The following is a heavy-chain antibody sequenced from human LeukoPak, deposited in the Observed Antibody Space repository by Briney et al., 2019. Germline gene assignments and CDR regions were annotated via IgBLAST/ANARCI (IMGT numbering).Heavy chain of an antibody. CDR1: GFIFSSYV. Sequence: PGGSLRLSCAASGFIFSSYVVNWVRQAPGKGLEWVSTISGSGGSTYYADSVKGRFTISRDNSKNTLYLQMNSLRAEDTAVYYCAKVSYYDFWSGYYFDYWGQGTLVTVSS. CDR2: ISGSGGST. D-gene: IGHD3-3*01. V-gene: IGHV3-23*01. CDR3: AKVSYYDFWSGYYFDY. J-gene: IGHJ4*02.